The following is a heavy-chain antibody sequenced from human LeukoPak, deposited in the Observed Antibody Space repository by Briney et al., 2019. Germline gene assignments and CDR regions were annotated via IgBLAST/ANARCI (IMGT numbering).Heavy chain of an antibody. V-gene: IGHV3-30*02. D-gene: IGHD3-22*01. CDR2: IRYDGSNK. CDR1: GFTFSSYV. CDR3: AKDLRGGITMIVVVGFDY. J-gene: IGHJ4*02. Sequence: GGSLRLSSAASGFTFSSYVMHWVRQAPGKGLEWVAFIRYDGSNKYYADSVKGRFTISRDNSKNTLYLQMNSLRAEDTAVYYCAKDLRGGITMIVVVGFDYWGQGTLVTVSS.